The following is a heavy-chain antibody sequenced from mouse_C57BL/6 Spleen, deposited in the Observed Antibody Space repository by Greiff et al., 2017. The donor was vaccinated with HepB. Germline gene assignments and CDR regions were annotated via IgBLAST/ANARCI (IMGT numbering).Heavy chain of an antibody. Sequence: QVQLQQSGAELVKPGASVKISCKASGYTFTDYYINWVKQRPGQGLEWIGKIGPGSGSTYYNEKFKGKATLTADKSSSTAYMQLSSLTSEDSAVYFCARSGSYYYGSSYAMDYWGQGTSVTVSS. J-gene: IGHJ4*01. CDR3: ARSGSYYYGSSYAMDY. CDR2: IGPGSGST. CDR1: GYTFTDYY. D-gene: IGHD1-1*01. V-gene: IGHV1-77*01.